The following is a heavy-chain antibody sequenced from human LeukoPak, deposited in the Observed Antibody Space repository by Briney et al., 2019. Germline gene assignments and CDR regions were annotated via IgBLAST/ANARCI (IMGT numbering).Heavy chain of an antibody. D-gene: IGHD3-10*01. CDR2: ISSSGSYI. J-gene: IGHJ4*02. V-gene: IGHV3-21*01. CDR3: ARDIGEWFAERWAFDDY. CDR1: GFTFSSYS. Sequence: GGSLRLSCAASGFTFSSYSMNWVRQAPGKGLEWVSSISSSGSYISYADSVKGRFTISRDNAKNSLYLQMNSLRAEDTAVYYCARDIGEWFAERWAFDDYWGQGTLVTVSS.